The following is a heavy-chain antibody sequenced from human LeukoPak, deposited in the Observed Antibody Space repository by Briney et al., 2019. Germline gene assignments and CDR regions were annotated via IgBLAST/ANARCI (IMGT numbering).Heavy chain of an antibody. V-gene: IGHV3-21*01. CDR2: ISSSSSYI. Sequence: GGSLRLSCAASGFTFSSYSMNWVRQAPGKGLEWVSSISSSSSYIYYADSVKGRFTISRDNAKNSLYLQMNSLRAEDTAVYYCATLPGPYGDYVAHFDYWGQGTLVTVSS. J-gene: IGHJ4*02. CDR3: ATLPGPYGDYVAHFDY. D-gene: IGHD4-17*01. CDR1: GFTFSSYS.